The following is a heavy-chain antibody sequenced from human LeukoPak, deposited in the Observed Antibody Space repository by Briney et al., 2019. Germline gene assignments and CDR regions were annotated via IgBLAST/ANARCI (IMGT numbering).Heavy chain of an antibody. D-gene: IGHD2-8*01. V-gene: IGHV3-23*01. J-gene: IGHJ4*02. Sequence: GGSLRLSCTASGLTFSTSGFNWVRQAPGKGLEWVSAISGSGGSTYYADSVKGRFTISRDNSKNTLYLQMNSLRAEDTAVYYCAKDISRNIVLMVYGEGFDYWGQGTLVTVSS. CDR3: AKDISRNIVLMVYGEGFDY. CDR2: ISGSGGST. CDR1: GLTFSTSG.